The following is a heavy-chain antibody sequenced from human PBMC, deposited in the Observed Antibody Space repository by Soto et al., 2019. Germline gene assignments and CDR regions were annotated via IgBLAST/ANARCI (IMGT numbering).Heavy chain of an antibody. J-gene: IGHJ4*02. V-gene: IGHV4-4*02. Sequence: PSETLSLTCAVSGASFSTNNWWSCVRQSPGKGLEWIGEIFQSGTTNYNPSLSRLVTISIDKSNNHFSLKLSSVTAADTAVYYCARGRNYCGSSGYQASLVYYGQAPLVTVSS. CDR1: GASFSTNNW. CDR3: ARGRNYCGSSGYQASLVY. CDR2: IFQSGTT. D-gene: IGHD3-22*01.